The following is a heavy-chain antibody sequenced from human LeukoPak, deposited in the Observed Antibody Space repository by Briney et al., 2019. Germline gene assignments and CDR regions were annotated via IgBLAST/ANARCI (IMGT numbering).Heavy chain of an antibody. CDR2: IYSGGST. V-gene: IGHV3-66*04. D-gene: IGHD5-18*01. CDR3: ARLRGYSYGLQPIDY. CDR1: GFTVSSNY. J-gene: IGHJ4*02. Sequence: GGSLRLSCAASGFTVSSNYMSWVRQAPGKGLEWVSVIYSGGSTYYADSVKGRFTISRDNSKNTLYLQMNSLRAEDTAVYYCARLRGYSYGLQPIDYWGQGTLVTVSS.